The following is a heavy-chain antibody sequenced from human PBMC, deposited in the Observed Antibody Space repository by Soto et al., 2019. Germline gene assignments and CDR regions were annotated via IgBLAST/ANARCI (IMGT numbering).Heavy chain of an antibody. Sequence: SETLSLTCTVSGGSVSSGSYYWSWIRQPPGKGLEWIGYIYYSGSTNYNPSLKSRVTISVDTSKNQFSLKLSSVTAADTAVYYCARAEGEGGYDSSVFDYWGQGTLVTVSS. CDR2: IYYSGST. V-gene: IGHV4-61*01. CDR1: GGSVSSGSYY. J-gene: IGHJ4*02. D-gene: IGHD5-12*01. CDR3: ARAEGEGGYDSSVFDY.